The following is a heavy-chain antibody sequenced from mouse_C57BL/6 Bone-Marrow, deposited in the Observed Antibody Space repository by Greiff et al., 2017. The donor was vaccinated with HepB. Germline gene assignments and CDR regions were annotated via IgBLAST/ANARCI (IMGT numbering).Heavy chain of an antibody. CDR3: TRDGRLRRPYFDY. J-gene: IGHJ2*01. CDR1: GFTFSSYA. V-gene: IGHV5-9-1*02. D-gene: IGHD2-4*01. Sequence: EVMLVESGEGLVKPGWSLKLSCAASGFTFSSYAMSWVRQTPEKRLEWVAYISSGGDYIYYADTVKGRFTISRDNARNTLYLQMSSLKSEDTAMYYCTRDGRLRRPYFDYWGQGTTLTVSS. CDR2: ISSGGDYI.